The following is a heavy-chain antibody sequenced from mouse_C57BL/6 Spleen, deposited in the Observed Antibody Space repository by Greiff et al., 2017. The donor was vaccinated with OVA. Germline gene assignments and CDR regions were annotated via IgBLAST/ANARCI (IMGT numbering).Heavy chain of an antibody. J-gene: IGHJ2*01. CDR1: GYTFTDYY. V-gene: IGHV1-26*01. Sequence: VQLQQSGPELVKPGASVKISCKASGYTFTDYYMNWVKQSHGKSLEWIGDINPNNGGTSYNQKFKGKATLTVDKSSSTAYMELRSLTSEDSAVYYCVSYSNLFDYWGQGTTLTVSS. CDR2: INPNNGGT. CDR3: VSYSNLFDY. D-gene: IGHD2-5*01.